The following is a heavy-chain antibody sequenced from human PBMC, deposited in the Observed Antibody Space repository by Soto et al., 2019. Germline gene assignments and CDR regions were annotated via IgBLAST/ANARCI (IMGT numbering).Heavy chain of an antibody. J-gene: IGHJ6*02. Sequence: QVQLVQSGAEVKKPGASVKVSCKASGYTFTSYYMHWVRQAPGQGLEWMGIINPSGGSTSYAQRFQGRVTMTRDTSTSTVYMELSSLRSEDTAVYYCARDQYDYYYGMDVWGQGTTVTVSS. V-gene: IGHV1-46*01. CDR1: GYTFTSYY. CDR3: ARDQYDYYYGMDV. CDR2: INPSGGST.